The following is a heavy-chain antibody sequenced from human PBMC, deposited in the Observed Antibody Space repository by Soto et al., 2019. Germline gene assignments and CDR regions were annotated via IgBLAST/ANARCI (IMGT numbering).Heavy chain of an antibody. D-gene: IGHD2-2*01. V-gene: IGHV3-21*01. CDR3: ARGVVVVPAAMPGWFDP. J-gene: IGHJ5*02. CDR2: ISSSSSYI. Sequence: GGSLRLSCAASGFTFSSYSMNWVRQAPGKGLEWVSSISSSSSYIYYADSVKGRFTISRDNAKNSLYLQMNSLRAEDTAVYYCARGVVVVPAAMPGWFDPWGQGTLVTVSS. CDR1: GFTFSSYS.